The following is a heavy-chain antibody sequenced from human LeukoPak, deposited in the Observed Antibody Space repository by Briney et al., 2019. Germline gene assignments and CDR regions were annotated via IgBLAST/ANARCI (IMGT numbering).Heavy chain of an antibody. CDR1: GGSISSYY. D-gene: IGHD5-12*01. J-gene: IGHJ4*02. CDR3: ARAREWGGYSGYHDESAAGTSFDY. Sequence: PSETLSLTCTVSGGSISSYYWSWIRQPPGKGLEWIGYIYYSGSTNYNPSLKSRVTISVDTSKNQFSLKLSSVTAADTAVYYCARAREWGGYSGYHDESAAGTSFDYWGQGTLVTVSS. CDR2: IYYSGST. V-gene: IGHV4-59*01.